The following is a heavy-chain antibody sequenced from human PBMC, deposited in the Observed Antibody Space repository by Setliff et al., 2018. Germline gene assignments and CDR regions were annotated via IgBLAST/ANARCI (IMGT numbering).Heavy chain of an antibody. J-gene: IGHJ4*02. CDR3: AKDYGSGSYAFDF. D-gene: IGHD3-10*01. Sequence: GGSLRLSCAATGFTFSRYAMSWVRQAPGKGLEWVSAISATGGSTYYTDSVKGRFTISRDNSKNMLYLQMNSLRAEDTAQYYCAKDYGSGSYAFDFWGQGNLVTVSS. V-gene: IGHV3-23*01. CDR1: GFTFSRYA. CDR2: ISATGGST.